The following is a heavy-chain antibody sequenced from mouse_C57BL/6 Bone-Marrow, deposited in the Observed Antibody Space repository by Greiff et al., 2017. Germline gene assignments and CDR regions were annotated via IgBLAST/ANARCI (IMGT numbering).Heavy chain of an antibody. V-gene: IGHV1-50*01. CDR3: AHWGSRPPWYFDV. D-gene: IGHD2-4*01. CDR2: IDPSDSYT. CDR1: GYTFTSYW. J-gene: IGHJ1*03. Sequence: QVQLQQPGAELVKPGASVQLSCKASGYTFTSYWMQWVKQRPGQGLEWIGEIDPSDSYTNYNQKFKGNATLTVDTSSSTAYMQLSSLTSEDSAVYYCAHWGSRPPWYFDVWGTGTTVTVSS.